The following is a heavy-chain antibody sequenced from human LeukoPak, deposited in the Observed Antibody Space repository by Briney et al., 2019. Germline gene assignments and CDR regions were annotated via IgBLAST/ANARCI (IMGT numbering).Heavy chain of an antibody. J-gene: IGHJ4*02. CDR3: AGGSRSYLGY. D-gene: IGHD2-15*01. CDR2: ISSSGSTI. V-gene: IGHV3-48*03. Sequence: GGSLRLSCAASGFTFSSYEMNWVRQAPGKGLEWVSYISSSGSTIYYADSVKGRFTISRDNAKKSLYLQMNSLRAEDTAVYCCAGGSRSYLGYWGQGTLVTVSS. CDR1: GFTFSSYE.